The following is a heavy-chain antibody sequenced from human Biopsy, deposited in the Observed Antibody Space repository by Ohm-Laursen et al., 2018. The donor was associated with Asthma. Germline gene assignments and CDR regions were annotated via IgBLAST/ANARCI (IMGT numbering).Heavy chain of an antibody. Sequence: SVKVSCKVSGGTFGNYAISWVRQAPGLGLEWMGGISPVFGSTNIAQKFQGRVTISADIFTKTAYLEVSSLRSDDTAVYYCASPSSSREILYYYYNMDIWGQGTMVTVSS. D-gene: IGHD6-13*01. V-gene: IGHV1-69*06. CDR3: ASPSSSREILYYYYNMDI. CDR1: GGTFGNYA. J-gene: IGHJ6*02. CDR2: ISPVFGST.